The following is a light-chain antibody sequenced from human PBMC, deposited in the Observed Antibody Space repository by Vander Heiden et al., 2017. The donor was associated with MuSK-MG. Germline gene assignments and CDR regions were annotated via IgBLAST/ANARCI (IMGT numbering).Light chain of an antibody. J-gene: IGKJ1*01. V-gene: IGKV3-20*01. CDR2: GAS. Sequence: EIVLTQSPGTLSLSPGERATLSCRASQSVSSSYLAWYQQKPGQAPRLLIYGASSRATGIPDRFSGSESGTDFTLTISRLEPEDFAVYYCQQEGSSPRTFGQRTKVEIK. CDR1: QSVSSSY. CDR3: QQEGSSPRT.